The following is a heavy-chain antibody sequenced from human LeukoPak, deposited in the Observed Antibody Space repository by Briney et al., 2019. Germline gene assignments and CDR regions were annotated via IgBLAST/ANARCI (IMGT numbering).Heavy chain of an antibody. Sequence: SVKVSFKASGGTFSSYAISWVRQAPGQGLEWMGRIIPILGIANYAQKFQGRVTITADKSTSTAYMELSSLRSEDTAVYYCARDPPSSFSDYWGQGTLVTVSS. J-gene: IGHJ4*02. CDR1: GGTFSSYA. CDR2: IIPILGIA. CDR3: ARDPPSSFSDY. V-gene: IGHV1-69*04.